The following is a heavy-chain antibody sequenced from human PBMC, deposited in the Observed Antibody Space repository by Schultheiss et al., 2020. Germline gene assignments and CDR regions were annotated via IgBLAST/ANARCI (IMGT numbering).Heavy chain of an antibody. J-gene: IGHJ6*03. V-gene: IGHV4-61*02. CDR2: IYTSGST. CDR3: ARGIGSSWYEGYYYYYYYMDV. Sequence: SQTLSLTCTVSGGSISSSSYYWSWIRQPAGKGLEWIGRIYTSGSTNYNPSLKSRVTISVDKSKNQFSLKLSSVTAADTAVYYCARGIGSSWYEGYYYYYYYMDVWDKGTTVTVSS. CDR1: GGSISSSSYY. D-gene: IGHD6-13*01.